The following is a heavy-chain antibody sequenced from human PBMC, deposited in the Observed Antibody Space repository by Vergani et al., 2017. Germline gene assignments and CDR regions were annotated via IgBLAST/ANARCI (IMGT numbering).Heavy chain of an antibody. Sequence: QVQLVQSGAEVKKPGSSVKVSGKASGGTFSSYAISWVRQAPGQGLEWMGGIIPIFGTANYAKKFQGRVTITADESTSTAYMELSRLRSEDTAVYYCASRDITIFGVVIIRGYYYYGMDVWSQGTTVTVSS. J-gene: IGHJ6*02. CDR3: ASRDITIFGVVIIRGYYYYGMDV. V-gene: IGHV1-69*01. CDR1: GGTFSSYA. D-gene: IGHD3-3*01. CDR2: IIPIFGTA.